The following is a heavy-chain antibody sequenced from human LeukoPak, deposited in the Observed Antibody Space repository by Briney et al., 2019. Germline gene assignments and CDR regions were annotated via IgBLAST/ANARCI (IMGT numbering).Heavy chain of an antibody. Sequence: ASVKVSCKASGYTFTGYYMHWVRQAPGQGLEWMGWINPNSGGTNYAQKFQGRVTMTRDTSISTAYMELSRLRSDDTAVYYCARGGYGSGSYRVYNWFDPWGQGTLVTVSS. V-gene: IGHV1-2*02. CDR1: GYTFTGYY. J-gene: IGHJ5*02. CDR3: ARGGYGSGSYRVYNWFDP. D-gene: IGHD3-10*01. CDR2: INPNSGGT.